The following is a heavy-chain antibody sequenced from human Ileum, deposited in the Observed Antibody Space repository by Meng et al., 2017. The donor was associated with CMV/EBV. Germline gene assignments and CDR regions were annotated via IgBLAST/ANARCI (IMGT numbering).Heavy chain of an antibody. CDR3: ASGKSNLEY. CDR2: FNHYGST. V-gene: IGHV4-34*01. Sequence: VQLQERGAGPLKPSDTLSLTGAVYGGSFSGYYWSWIRQVPGKGLEWIGEFNHYGSTNYNPSLKSRVTISVDTSKNQFSLNLSSVTAADTAVYYCASGKSNLEYWGQGTLVTVSS. J-gene: IGHJ4*02. CDR1: GGSFSGYY. D-gene: IGHD4-11*01.